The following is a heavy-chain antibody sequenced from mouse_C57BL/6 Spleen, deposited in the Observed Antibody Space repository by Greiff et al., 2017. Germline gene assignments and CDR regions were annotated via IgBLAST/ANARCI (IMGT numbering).Heavy chain of an antibody. CDR2: ISYDGSN. J-gene: IGHJ2*01. D-gene: IGHD2-4*01. V-gene: IGHV3-6*01. CDR1: GYSITSGYY. CDR3: AKGEYDYDDGHYFDY. Sequence: EVQRVESGPGLVKPSQSLSLTCSVTGYSITSGYYWNWIRQFPGNKLEWMSYISYDGSNNYNPSLKNRISITRDTSKNQLFLKLNSVTTEDTATYYCAKGEYDYDDGHYFDYWGQGTTLTVSS.